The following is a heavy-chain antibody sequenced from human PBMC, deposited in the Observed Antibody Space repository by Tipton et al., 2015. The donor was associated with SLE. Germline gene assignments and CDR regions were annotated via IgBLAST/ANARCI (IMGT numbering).Heavy chain of an antibody. V-gene: IGHV6-1*01. CDR1: GDSVSSNTAA. Sequence: PGLVKPSQTLSLTCAISGDSVSSNTAAWNWIRQSPSRGLEWLGRTYYRSKWYNDYAVSVKGRITVNPDTSKNQFSLELSSVTAADTAVYYCARTWVVVPALFDPWGQGTLVTVSS. D-gene: IGHD2-2*01. CDR3: ARTWVVVPALFDP. J-gene: IGHJ5*02. CDR2: TYYRSKWYN.